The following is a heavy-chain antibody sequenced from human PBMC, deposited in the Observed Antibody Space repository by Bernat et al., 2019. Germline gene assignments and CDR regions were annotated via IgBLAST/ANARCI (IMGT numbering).Heavy chain of an antibody. D-gene: IGHD3-10*01. CDR1: GFTFTSSA. V-gene: IGHV1-58*01. CDR3: AADPSPRYYYGSRADV. Sequence: QMQLVQSGPEVKKPGTSVKVSCKASGFTFTSSAVQWVRQARGQRLEWIGWIVVGSGNTNYAQKFQKSVTITRDMTTSTANMELSSLRSEDTAVYYCAADPSPRYYYGSRADVWGKGTTVTVAS. J-gene: IGHJ6*04. CDR2: IVVGSGNT.